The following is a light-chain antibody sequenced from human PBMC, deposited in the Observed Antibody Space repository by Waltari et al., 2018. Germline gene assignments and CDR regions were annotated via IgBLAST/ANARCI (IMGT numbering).Light chain of an antibody. CDR2: DVD. J-gene: IGLJ3*02. CDR1: SSHVGCYNY. Sequence: QSALTQPRSVSGSPGQSVTISCTGTSSHVGCYNYPSCHQQHPGRAPKLIIYDVDKRPSGVPDRFFGSKSGNTASLTISGLQADDESDFYCCSYAASVHWLFGGGTKVTVL. V-gene: IGLV2-11*01. CDR3: CSYAASVHWL.